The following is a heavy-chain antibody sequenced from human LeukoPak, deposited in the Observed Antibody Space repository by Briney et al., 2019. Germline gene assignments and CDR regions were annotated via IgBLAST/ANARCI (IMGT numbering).Heavy chain of an antibody. V-gene: IGHV4-31*03. D-gene: IGHD3-9*01. Sequence: SETLSLTCTVSGGSISSGGYYWSWIRQHPGKGLEWIGYIYYSGSTYYNPSLKSRVTISVDTSKNQFSLKLSSVTAADTAVYYCARVRSDDILTGYFSYFDYWGQGTLVTVSS. CDR3: ARVRSDDILTGYFSYFDY. CDR1: GGSISSGGYY. J-gene: IGHJ4*02. CDR2: IYYSGST.